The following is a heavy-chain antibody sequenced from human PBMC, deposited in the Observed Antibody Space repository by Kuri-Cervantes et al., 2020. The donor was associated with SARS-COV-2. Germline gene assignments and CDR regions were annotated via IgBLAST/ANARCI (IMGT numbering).Heavy chain of an antibody. Sequence: GESLKISCAASGFTFSGSAMHWVRQASGKGLEWVGRIRSKANSYATAYAASVKGRFTISRDDSKNTAYLQMNSLKTEDTAVYYCTTRIVGAPHYYYGMDVWGQGTTVTVSS. CDR2: IRSKANSYAT. V-gene: IGHV3-73*01. J-gene: IGHJ6*02. CDR1: GFTFSGSA. CDR3: TTRIVGAPHYYYGMDV. D-gene: IGHD1-26*01.